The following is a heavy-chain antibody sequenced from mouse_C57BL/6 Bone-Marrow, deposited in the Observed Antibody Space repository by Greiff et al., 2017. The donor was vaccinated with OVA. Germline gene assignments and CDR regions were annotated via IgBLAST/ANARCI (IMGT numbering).Heavy chain of an antibody. J-gene: IGHJ4*01. Sequence: VKLQQPGAELVKPGASVKLSCKASGYTFTSYWMHWVKQRPGQGLEWIGMIHPNSGSTNYNEKFKSKATLTVDKSSSTAYMQLSSLTSEDSAVYYGAGDSNYVESLVYAMDYWGQGTSVTVSS. CDR1: GYTFTSYW. CDR3: AGDSNYVESLVYAMDY. CDR2: IHPNSGST. V-gene: IGHV1-64*01. D-gene: IGHD2-5*01.